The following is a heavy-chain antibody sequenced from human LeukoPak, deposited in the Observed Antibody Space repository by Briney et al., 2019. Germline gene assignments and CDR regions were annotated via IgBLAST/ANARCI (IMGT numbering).Heavy chain of an antibody. J-gene: IGHJ4*02. V-gene: IGHV1-18*01. CDR3: ARLGTAMVRSYFDY. D-gene: IGHD5-18*01. CDR2: ISAYNGNT. CDR1: GYTFTSYG. Sequence: GASVKVSCNASGYTFTSYGISWVRQAPGQGLEWMGWISAYNGNTNYAQKLQGRVTMTTDTSTSTAYMELRSLRSDDTAVYYCARLGTAMVRSYFDYWGQGTLVTVSS.